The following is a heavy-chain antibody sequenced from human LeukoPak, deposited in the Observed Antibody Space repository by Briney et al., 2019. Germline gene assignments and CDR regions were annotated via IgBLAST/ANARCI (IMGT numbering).Heavy chain of an antibody. Sequence: ASVKVSCKASGGTFSSYAISWVRQAPGQGLEWMGGIIPIFGTANYAQEFQGRVTITADESTSTAYMELSSLRSEDTAVYYCARARLAAADRAFDIWGQGTMVTVSS. J-gene: IGHJ3*02. CDR3: ARARLAAADRAFDI. CDR2: IIPIFGTA. CDR1: GGTFSSYA. V-gene: IGHV1-69*01. D-gene: IGHD6-13*01.